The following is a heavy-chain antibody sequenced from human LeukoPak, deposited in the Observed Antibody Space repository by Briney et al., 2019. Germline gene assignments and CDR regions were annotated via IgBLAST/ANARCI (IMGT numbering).Heavy chain of an antibody. Sequence: NPSETLSLTCAVYGGSFSGYYWSWIRQPPGKGLEWIGEINHSGSTNYNPSLKSRVTISVDTSKNQFSLKLSSVTAADTAVYYCPIDYGLLRDYAFDIWGQGTMVTVSS. CDR1: GGSFSGYY. CDR2: INHSGST. V-gene: IGHV4-34*01. D-gene: IGHD4-17*01. CDR3: PIDYGLLRDYAFDI. J-gene: IGHJ3*02.